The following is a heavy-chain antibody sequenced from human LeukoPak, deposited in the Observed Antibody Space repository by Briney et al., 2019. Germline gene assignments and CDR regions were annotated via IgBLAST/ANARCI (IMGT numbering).Heavy chain of an antibody. CDR2: IWYGGSNK. D-gene: IGHD1-1*01. CDR1: GFTFSSYG. V-gene: IGHV3-30*18. J-gene: IGHJ3*02. CDR3: AKDRGSRTWNDAFDI. Sequence: PGRSLRLSCAASGFTFSSYGMHWVRQAPGKGLEWVAVIWYGGSNKYYADSVKGRFTISRDNSKNTLYLQMNSLRAEDTAVYYCAKDRGSRTWNDAFDIWGQGTMVTVSS.